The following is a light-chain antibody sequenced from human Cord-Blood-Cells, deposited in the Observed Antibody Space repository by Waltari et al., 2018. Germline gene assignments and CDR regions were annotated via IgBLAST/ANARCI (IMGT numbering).Light chain of an antibody. Sequence: EIVMTHSPATLSASPGELATLSCRASQSVSSNLAWYQQKPGQAPRLLIYGASTRATGIPARFSGSGSGTEFTLTISSLQSEDFAVYYCQQYNNWPPTFGQGTKVEIK. CDR1: QSVSSN. V-gene: IGKV3-15*01. J-gene: IGKJ1*01. CDR3: QQYNNWPPT. CDR2: GAS.